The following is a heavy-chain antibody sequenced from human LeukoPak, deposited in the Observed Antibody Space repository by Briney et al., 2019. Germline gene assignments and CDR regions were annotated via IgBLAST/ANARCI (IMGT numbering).Heavy chain of an antibody. CDR3: ARVGTAMAPYYYYGMDV. V-gene: IGHV3-9*01. CDR2: ISWNSGSI. J-gene: IGHJ6*02. CDR1: GFTFDDYA. Sequence: PGRSLRLSCAASGFTFDDYAMHWVRQAPGKGLEWVSGISWNSGSIGYADSVKGRFTISRDNSKNTLYLQMNSLRAEDTAVYYCARVGTAMAPYYYYGMDVWGQGTTVTVSS. D-gene: IGHD5-18*01.